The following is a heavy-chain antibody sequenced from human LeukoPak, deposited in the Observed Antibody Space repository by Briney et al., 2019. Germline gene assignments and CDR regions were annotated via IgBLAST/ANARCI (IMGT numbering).Heavy chain of an antibody. CDR2: ISGSGNGGSI. CDR3: VKDFGRVRGTPDS. Sequence: PGGSLRLSCSASGFVFSIYTMYWVRQAPGTGPKYVSTISGSGNGGSIYYADSVKGRFTISRDDSKSILYLQMNGLRSEDTAVYYCVKDFGRVRGTPDSWGQGTLVTVSS. V-gene: IGHV3-64D*06. CDR1: GFVFSIYT. D-gene: IGHD3-16*01. J-gene: IGHJ4*02.